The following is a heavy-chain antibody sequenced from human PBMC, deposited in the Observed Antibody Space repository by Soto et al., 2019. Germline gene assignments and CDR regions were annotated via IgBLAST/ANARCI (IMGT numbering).Heavy chain of an antibody. J-gene: IGHJ6*02. CDR3: ARGQAGYCSSTSCYYYYGMDV. CDR1: GGSISSYY. Sequence: PSETLSLTCTVSGGSISSYYWSWIRQPPGKGLEWIGEINHSGSTNYNPSLKSRVTISVDTSKNQFSLKLSSVTAADTAVYYCARGQAGYCSSTSCYYYYGMDVWGQGTTVTVSS. V-gene: IGHV4-34*01. D-gene: IGHD2-2*01. CDR2: INHSGST.